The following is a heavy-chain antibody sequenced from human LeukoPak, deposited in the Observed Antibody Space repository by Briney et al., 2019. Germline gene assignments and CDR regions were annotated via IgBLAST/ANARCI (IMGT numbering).Heavy chain of an antibody. CDR1: GFIFSRYN. CDR3: ARDSGYDSSAGHDY. D-gene: IGHD5-12*01. J-gene: IGHJ4*02. V-gene: IGHV4-4*07. Sequence: GSLRLSCAASGFIFSRYNMNWVRQAPGKGLEWIGRIYTSGSTNYNPSLKSRVTMSVDTSKNQFSLKLSSVTAADTAVYYCARDSGYDSSAGHDYWGQGTLVTVSS. CDR2: IYTSGST.